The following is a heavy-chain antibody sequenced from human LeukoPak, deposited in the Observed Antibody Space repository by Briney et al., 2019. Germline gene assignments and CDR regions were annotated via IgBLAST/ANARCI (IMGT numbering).Heavy chain of an antibody. CDR1: GYSFSSFW. J-gene: IGHJ4*02. Sequence: PGESLKISCKGSGYSFSSFWLGWVRQMPGKGLEWMGLIDPADSDSRYSPSFQGQVIFSVDKSTKTAYLQWSSLKASDTAMYYCARLIGAFSESSGYSDYWGQGTLVTVSS. CDR2: IDPADSDS. CDR3: ARLIGAFSESSGYSDY. D-gene: IGHD3-22*01. V-gene: IGHV5-51*01.